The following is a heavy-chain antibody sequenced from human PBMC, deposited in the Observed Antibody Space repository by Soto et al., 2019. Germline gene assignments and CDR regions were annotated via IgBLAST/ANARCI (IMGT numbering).Heavy chain of an antibody. Sequence: EVQLVESGGGLVQPGGSLRLSCAASGFTFSSYWMSWVRQAPGRGLEWMGNIKRDGTEKDYVDSVKGRFTISRDNARNSVFLQMDGLSADDTAVYYCATILNRACETCGQGTMVTVSS. CDR1: GFTFSSYW. J-gene: IGHJ3*01. CDR2: IKRDGTEK. D-gene: IGHD3-3*01. CDR3: ATILNRACET. V-gene: IGHV3-7*01.